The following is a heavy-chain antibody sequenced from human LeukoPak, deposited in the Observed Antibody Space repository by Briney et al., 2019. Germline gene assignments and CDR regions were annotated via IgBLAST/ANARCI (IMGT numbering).Heavy chain of an antibody. D-gene: IGHD3-16*01. V-gene: IGHV3-23*01. CDR3: AKVSGEASSAYNFDY. J-gene: IGHJ4*02. Sequence: GGSLRLSCAASGFTVSSNYMSWVRQAPGKGLEWVSAISGSGGSTYYADSVKGRFTISRDNSKNTLYLQMNSLRADDTAVYYCAKVSGEASSAYNFDYWGQGTLVTVSS. CDR1: GFTVSSNY. CDR2: ISGSGGST.